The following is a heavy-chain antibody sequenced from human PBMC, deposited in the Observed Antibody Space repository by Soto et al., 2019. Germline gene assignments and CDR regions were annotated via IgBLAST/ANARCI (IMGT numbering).Heavy chain of an antibody. J-gene: IGHJ6*02. CDR3: ARDGPYYYYGMDV. V-gene: IGHV1-69*13. Sequence: ASVKVSCKASGGTFSSYAISWVRQAPGQGLEWMGGIIPIFGTANYAQKFQGRVTITADESTSTAYMELSSLRSEDTAVYYCARDGPYYYYGMDVWGQGTTVTVSS. CDR2: IIPIFGTA. CDR1: GGTFSSYA.